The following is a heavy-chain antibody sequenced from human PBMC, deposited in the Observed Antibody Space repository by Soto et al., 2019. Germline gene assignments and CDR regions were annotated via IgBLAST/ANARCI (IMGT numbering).Heavy chain of an antibody. V-gene: IGHV3-33*01. CDR2: IWYDGSNK. CDR1: GFTFSSYG. J-gene: IGHJ6*03. D-gene: IGHD3-9*01. CDR3: AREGGYGYFDWLHPGGFYYYYYYMDV. Sequence: GGSLRLSCAASGFTFSSYGMHWVRQAPGKGLEWVAVIWYDGSNKYYADSVKGRFTISRDNSKNTLYLQMNSLRAEDTAVYYCAREGGYGYFDWLHPGGFYYYYYYMDVWGKGTTVTVSS.